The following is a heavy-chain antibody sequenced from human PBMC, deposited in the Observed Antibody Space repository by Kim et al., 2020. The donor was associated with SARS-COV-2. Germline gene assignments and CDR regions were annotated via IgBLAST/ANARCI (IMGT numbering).Heavy chain of an antibody. D-gene: IGHD3-3*01. CDR3: AKQGYYDFWSGYPGKYNYFDY. CDR2: ISGSGGST. Sequence: GGSLRLSCAASGFTFSSYAMSWVRQAPGKGLEWVSAISGSGGSTYYADSVKGRFTISRDNSKNTLYLQMNSLRAEDTAVYYCAKQGYYDFWSGYPGKYNYFDYWGQGTLVTVSS. J-gene: IGHJ4*02. V-gene: IGHV3-23*01. CDR1: GFTFSSYA.